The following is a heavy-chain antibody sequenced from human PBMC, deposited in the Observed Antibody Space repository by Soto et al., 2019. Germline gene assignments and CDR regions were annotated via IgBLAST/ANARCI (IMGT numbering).Heavy chain of an antibody. V-gene: IGHV3-30*18. CDR2: ISYDGSNK. D-gene: IGHD1-7*01. Sequence: QVQLVESGGGVVQPGRSLRLSCAASGFTFSSYGMHWVRQAPGKGLEWVAVISYDGSNKYYADSVKGRFTISRDNSKNTLYLQMNSLRAEDTAVYYCAKDLGDTITGTTWGFYYWGQGTLVTVSS. CDR1: GFTFSSYG. CDR3: AKDLGDTITGTTWGFYY. J-gene: IGHJ4*02.